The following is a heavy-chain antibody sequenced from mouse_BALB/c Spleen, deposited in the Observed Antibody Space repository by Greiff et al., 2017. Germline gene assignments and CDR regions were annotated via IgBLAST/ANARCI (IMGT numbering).Heavy chain of an antibody. V-gene: IGHV5-17*02. J-gene: IGHJ4*01. Sequence: DVQLVESGGGLVQPGGSRKLSCAASGFTFSSFGMHWVRQAPEKGLEWVAYISSGSSTIYYADTVKGRFTISRDNPKNTLFLQMTSLRSEDTAMYYCARGITTGAMDYWGQGTSVTVSS. D-gene: IGHD2-4*01. CDR1: GFTFSSFG. CDR2: ISSGSSTI. CDR3: ARGITTGAMDY.